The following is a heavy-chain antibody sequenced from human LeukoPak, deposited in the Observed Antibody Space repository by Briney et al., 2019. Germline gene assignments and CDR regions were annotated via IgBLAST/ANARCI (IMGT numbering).Heavy chain of an antibody. J-gene: IGHJ5*02. Sequence: SQTLSLTCTVSGGSISSHYWSWIRQPPGKGLEWIGYIYYSGSTNYNPSLKSRVTISVDTSKNQFSLKLSSVTAADTAVYYCARERGGNANNWFDPWGQGTLVTVSS. D-gene: IGHD3-16*01. CDR2: IYYSGST. CDR3: ARERGGNANNWFDP. CDR1: GGSISSHY. V-gene: IGHV4-59*11.